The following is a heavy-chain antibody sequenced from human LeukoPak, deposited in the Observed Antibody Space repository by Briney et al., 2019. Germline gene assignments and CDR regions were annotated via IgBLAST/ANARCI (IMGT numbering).Heavy chain of an antibody. Sequence: SETLSLTCTVSGGSISSYYWSWIRQPAGKGLEWIGRIYTSGSTNYNPSLKSRVTMSVDTSKNQFSLKLSSVTAADTAVYYCARGCSSTSCYFSAFDIWGQGTMVTVSS. CDR3: ARGCSSTSCYFSAFDI. D-gene: IGHD2-2*01. V-gene: IGHV4-4*07. CDR1: GGSISSYY. CDR2: IYTSGST. J-gene: IGHJ3*02.